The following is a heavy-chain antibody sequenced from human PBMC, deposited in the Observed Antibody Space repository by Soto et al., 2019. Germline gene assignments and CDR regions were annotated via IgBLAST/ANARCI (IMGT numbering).Heavy chain of an antibody. CDR2: ISSSGSST. CDR3: ARAVAARPAGWY. Sequence: QVQLVESGGGLVKPGGSLRLSCAASGFTFGDYYISWIRQAPGKGLEWVSYISSSGSSTYYVDSVRGRFTISRDNAKYSLYLQMDSLGAEDTAVYYCARAVAARPAGWYWGQGTLVTVSS. V-gene: IGHV3-11*01. D-gene: IGHD6-6*01. CDR1: GFTFGDYY. J-gene: IGHJ4*02.